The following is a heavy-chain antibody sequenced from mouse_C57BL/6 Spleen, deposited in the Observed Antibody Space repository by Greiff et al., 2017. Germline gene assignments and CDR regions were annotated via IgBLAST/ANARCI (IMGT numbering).Heavy chain of an antibody. CDR2: IRNKANGYTT. CDR1: GFTFTDYY. CDR3: ARYGYDEGYYFDY. V-gene: IGHV7-3*01. Sequence: DVKLVESGGGLVQPGGSLSLSCAASGFTFTDYYMSWVRQPPGKALEWLGFIRNKANGYTTEYSASVKGRFTISRDNSQSILYLQMNALRAEDSATYYCARYGYDEGYYFDYWGQGTTLTVSS. D-gene: IGHD2-2*01. J-gene: IGHJ2*01.